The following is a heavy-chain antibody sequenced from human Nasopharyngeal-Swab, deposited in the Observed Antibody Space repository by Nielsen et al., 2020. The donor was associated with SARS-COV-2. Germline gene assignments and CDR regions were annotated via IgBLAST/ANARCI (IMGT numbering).Heavy chain of an antibody. CDR2: ISSSSSTI. D-gene: IGHD3-10*01. V-gene: IGHV3-48*04. Sequence: GGSLRLSCAASGFTSSSYSMNWVRQAPGKGLEWVSYISSSSSTIYYADSVKGRFTISRDNAKNSLYLQMNSLRAEDTAVYYCASGDSPRGVAYYYYGMDVWGQGTTVTVSS. CDR3: ASGDSPRGVAYYYYGMDV. J-gene: IGHJ6*02. CDR1: GFTSSSYS.